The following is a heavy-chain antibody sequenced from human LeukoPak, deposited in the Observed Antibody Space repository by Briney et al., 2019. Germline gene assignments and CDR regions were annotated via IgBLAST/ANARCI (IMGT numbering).Heavy chain of an antibody. J-gene: IGHJ3*02. V-gene: IGHV4-30-2*01. CDR1: GGSITSGGYS. CDR2: IYHSGSS. D-gene: IGHD6-6*01. CDR3: ARTSIAARRANAFDI. Sequence: SQTLSLTCAVSGGSITSGGYSWSWIRQPPGKGLEWIGYIYHSGSSYYNPSLKSRVTISVDRSKNQFSLKLSSVTAADTAVYYCARTSIAARRANAFDIWGQGTMVTVSS.